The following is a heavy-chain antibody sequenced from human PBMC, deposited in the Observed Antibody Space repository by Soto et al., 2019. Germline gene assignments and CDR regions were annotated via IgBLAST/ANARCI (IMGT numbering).Heavy chain of an antibody. Sequence: SETLSLTCSVSGASVSSGSFYWSWIRQPPGKGLEWIGFIYNNETFNYNPSLKSRVTLSVDTSKHQFSLKLSSVTAADTAVYYCARVPLRYSSSHNFDSWGQGALVTAPQ. CDR2: IYNNETF. J-gene: IGHJ4*02. D-gene: IGHD6-19*01. CDR1: GASVSSGSFY. V-gene: IGHV4-61*01. CDR3: ARVPLRYSSSHNFDS.